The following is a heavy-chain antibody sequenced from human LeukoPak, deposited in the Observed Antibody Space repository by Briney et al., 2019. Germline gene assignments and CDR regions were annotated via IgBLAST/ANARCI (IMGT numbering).Heavy chain of an antibody. D-gene: IGHD3-10*01. CDR3: TTIMVRGVIKRTTYYGMDV. CDR1: GFTFSNAW. Sequence: GGSLRLSCAASGFTFSNAWMSWVRQAPGKGLEWVGRIKSKTDGGTTDYAAPVKGRFTISRDDSKNTLYLQMNSLKTEDTAVYYCTTIMVRGVIKRTTYYGMDVWGQGTTVTVSS. J-gene: IGHJ6*02. CDR2: IKSKTDGGTT. V-gene: IGHV3-15*01.